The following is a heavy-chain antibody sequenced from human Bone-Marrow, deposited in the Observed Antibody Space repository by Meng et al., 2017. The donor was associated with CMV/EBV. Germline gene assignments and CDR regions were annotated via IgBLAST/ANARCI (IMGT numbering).Heavy chain of an antibody. D-gene: IGHD3-16*01. V-gene: IGHV1-24*01. CDR1: GYTLTELS. CDR3: ATAGGLGWFDP. CDR2: FDPEDGET. J-gene: IGHJ5*02. Sequence: ASVKVSCKVSGYTLTELSMHWVRQAPGKGLEWMGGFDPEDGETIYAQKFQGRVTMTEDTSTDTAYMDMSSLRSEDTAVYYCATAGGLGWFDPWGQGTLVTVSS.